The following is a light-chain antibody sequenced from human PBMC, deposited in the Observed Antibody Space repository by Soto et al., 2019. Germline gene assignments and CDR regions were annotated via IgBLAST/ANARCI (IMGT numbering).Light chain of an antibody. Sequence: QSALTQPPSASGAPGQSGTISCTGTSSDVGGYNYVSWYQQHPGKAPKLIIYEVSKRPSGVPDRFSGSKVGNKASLIVSGLQAEDEADYYCSSYAGSNTFVFGTGTKVTVL. V-gene: IGLV2-8*01. CDR2: EVS. CDR1: SSDVGGYNY. J-gene: IGLJ1*01. CDR3: SSYAGSNTFV.